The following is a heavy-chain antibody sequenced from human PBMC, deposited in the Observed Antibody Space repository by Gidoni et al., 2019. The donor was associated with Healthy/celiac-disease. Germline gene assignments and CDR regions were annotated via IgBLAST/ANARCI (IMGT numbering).Heavy chain of an antibody. Sequence: QVQLQQWGAGLLKPSETLSLTCAVYGGSFSGYYWSWIRQPPGKGLEWIGEINHSGRTNYNPSLKSRVTISVDTSKNQFSLKLSSVTAADTAVYYCARDPTIVVVPAAITFFDYWGQGTLVTVSS. J-gene: IGHJ4*02. V-gene: IGHV4-34*01. CDR3: ARDPTIVVVPAAITFFDY. CDR1: GGSFSGYY. CDR2: INHSGRT. D-gene: IGHD2-2*02.